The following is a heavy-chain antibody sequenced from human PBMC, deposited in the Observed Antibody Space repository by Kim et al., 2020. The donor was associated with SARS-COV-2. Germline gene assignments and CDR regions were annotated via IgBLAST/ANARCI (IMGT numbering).Heavy chain of an antibody. CDR1: GYVFTSYG. J-gene: IGHJ4*02. Sequence: ASVKVSCKASGYVFTSYGITWVRQAPGQGLEWMGWISTYSGDTKYAQKLQDKVTMTVDRSATTAYLELRSLRSDDTATYYCARGGGGHCSGGACQSGDYWGQGALVTVSS. V-gene: IGHV1-18*01. D-gene: IGHD2-15*01. CDR3: ARGGGGHCSGGACQSGDY. CDR2: ISTYSGDT.